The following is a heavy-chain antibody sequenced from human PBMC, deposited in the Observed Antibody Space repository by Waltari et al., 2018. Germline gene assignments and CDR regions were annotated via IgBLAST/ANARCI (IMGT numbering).Heavy chain of an antibody. V-gene: IGHV4-4*07. CDR2: IYTRGST. Sequence: QVQLQESGPGLVKPSETLSLTCTVSGGSISSYYWSWIRQPAGKGLEWIGRIYTRGSTNYNPSLKSRVTMSVDTSKNQFSRKLSSVTAADTAVYYCARDLESSGYSGRIMDVWGKGTTVTVSS. J-gene: IGHJ6*03. D-gene: IGHD5-12*01. CDR1: GGSISSYY. CDR3: ARDLESSGYSGRIMDV.